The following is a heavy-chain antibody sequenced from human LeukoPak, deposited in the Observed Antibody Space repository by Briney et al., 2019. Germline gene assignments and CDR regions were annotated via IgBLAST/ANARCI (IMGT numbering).Heavy chain of an antibody. CDR2: ISGSGGST. V-gene: IGHV3-23*01. D-gene: IGHD3-10*01. Sequence: PGGSLRLSCAASGFTFSSYAMSWVRQAPGKGLEWVSAISGSGGSTYYPDSVKGPFTNSRDNSKNTLYLQMNSLRAEDTAVYYCAKDLTSYYYGSSLPYWGQGTLVTVSS. J-gene: IGHJ4*02. CDR3: AKDLTSYYYGSSLPY. CDR1: GFTFSSYA.